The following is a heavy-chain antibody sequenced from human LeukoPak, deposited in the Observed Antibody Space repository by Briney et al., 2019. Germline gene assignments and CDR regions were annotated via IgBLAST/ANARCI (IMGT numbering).Heavy chain of an antibody. CDR1: GYTFTGYY. Sequence: ASVKVSCKASGYTFTGYYMHWVRQAPGQGLEWMGWINPNSGGTDYAQKFQGRVIMTRDTSISTAYMELSRLRSDDTAVYYCARMFSGSRPYIPGPSDYWGQGTLVTVSS. D-gene: IGHD1-26*01. CDR2: INPNSGGT. CDR3: ARMFSGSRPYIPGPSDY. V-gene: IGHV1-2*02. J-gene: IGHJ4*02.